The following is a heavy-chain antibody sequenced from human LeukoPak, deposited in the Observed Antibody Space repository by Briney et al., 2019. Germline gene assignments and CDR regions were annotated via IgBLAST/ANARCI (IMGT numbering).Heavy chain of an antibody. CDR3: ARTTSGYGSGSYSYYFDY. V-gene: IGHV4-59*12. CDR2: IYHSGST. D-gene: IGHD3-10*01. Sequence: SETLSLTCSVSDGSINSYYWNWIRRPPGKGLEWIGEIYHSGSTNYNPSLKSRVTISVDKSKNQFSLKLSSVTAADTAVYYCARTTSGYGSGSYSYYFDYWGQGTLVAVSS. J-gene: IGHJ4*02. CDR1: DGSINSYY.